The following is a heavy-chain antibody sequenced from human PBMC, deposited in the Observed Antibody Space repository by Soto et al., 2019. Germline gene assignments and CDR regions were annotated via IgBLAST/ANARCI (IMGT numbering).Heavy chain of an antibody. CDR1: GFPFRSDS. CDR2: ISSSSSTI. D-gene: IGHD3-22*01. CDR3: ERDRTTYEDDAFDI. J-gene: IGHJ3*02. Sequence: PGGSMRLSCAASGFPFRSDSMNWVRQAPGKGLEWVSYISSSSSTIYYADSVKGRFTISRDNAKNSLYLQMNSLRDEDTAVYYCERDRTTYEDDAFDIWGQGTMVTVSS. V-gene: IGHV3-48*02.